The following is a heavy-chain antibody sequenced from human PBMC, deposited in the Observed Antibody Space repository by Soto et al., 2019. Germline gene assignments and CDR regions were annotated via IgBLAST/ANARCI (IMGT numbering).Heavy chain of an antibody. Sequence: PSETLSLTCTVSGTSISSTNYYWGWIRQPPGKGLEWITSIYYTGMTYYNPSLKSRVTISVDTSKNQFSLKLSSVTAADRAVYYCARTRAVWFDPWGQGTLVTVSS. J-gene: IGHJ5*02. CDR1: GTSISSTNYY. D-gene: IGHD6-19*01. CDR2: IYYTGMT. CDR3: ARTRAVWFDP. V-gene: IGHV4-39*01.